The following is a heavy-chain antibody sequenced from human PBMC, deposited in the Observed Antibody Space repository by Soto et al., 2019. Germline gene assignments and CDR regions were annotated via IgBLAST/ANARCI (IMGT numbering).Heavy chain of an antibody. J-gene: IGHJ6*02. CDR2: IYHAGSV. CDR3: ARTFDYYGMDV. Sequence: LSLTCAVSGYSIASGYYWAWIRQSPGKGLEWIGSIYHAGSVYYNPSLNSRVAVSLDTSKNHFSLKLTSVTAADTAVYYCARTFDYYGMDVWGQWTTVTVSS. V-gene: IGHV4-38-2*01. CDR1: GYSIASGYY.